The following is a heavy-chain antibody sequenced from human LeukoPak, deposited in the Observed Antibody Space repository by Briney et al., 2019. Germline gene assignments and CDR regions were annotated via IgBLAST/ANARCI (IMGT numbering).Heavy chain of an antibody. CDR2: IYYSGST. D-gene: IGHD6-6*01. CDR1: GGSISSGGYY. Sequence: SQTLSLTCTVSGGSISSGGYYWSWIRQHPGKGLEWIGYIYYSGSTYYNPSLKSRVTISVDTSKNQFSLKLSSVTAAGTAVYYCARGLIAARTFDYWGQGTLVTVSS. J-gene: IGHJ4*02. CDR3: ARGLIAARTFDY. V-gene: IGHV4-31*03.